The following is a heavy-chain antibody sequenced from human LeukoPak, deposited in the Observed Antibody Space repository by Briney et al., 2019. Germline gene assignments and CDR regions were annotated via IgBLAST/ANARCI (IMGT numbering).Heavy chain of an antibody. Sequence: ASVKVSCKTSGYIFTNYAMHWVRQAPGQRLEWMGWINAGNGNTKSSQKFQGRVTITRDTSASTAYMELSSLRSEDTAVYYCARGTMAPNWFDPWGQGTLVTVSS. CDR2: INAGNGNT. CDR1: GYIFTNYA. J-gene: IGHJ5*02. V-gene: IGHV1-3*01. CDR3: ARGTMAPNWFDP. D-gene: IGHD1-1*01.